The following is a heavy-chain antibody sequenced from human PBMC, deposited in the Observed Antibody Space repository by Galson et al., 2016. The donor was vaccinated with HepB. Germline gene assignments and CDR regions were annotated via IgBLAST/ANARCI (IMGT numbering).Heavy chain of an antibody. D-gene: IGHD6-19*01. CDR3: AQSGSGWRGYFHN. CDR1: GFSLDASGVG. Sequence: PALVKPTQTLTLTCTFSGFSLDASGVGVGWIRQPPGKALEWLALVYWDNDKRYNASLQNRLSITKDTSKNQVLLTMTNIDPVDTATYFCAQSGSGWRGYFHNWGQGTLVTVSS. CDR2: VYWDNDK. J-gene: IGHJ4*02. V-gene: IGHV2-5*02.